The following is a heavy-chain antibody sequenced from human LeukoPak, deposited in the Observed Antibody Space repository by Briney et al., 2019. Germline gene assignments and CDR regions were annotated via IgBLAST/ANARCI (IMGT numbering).Heavy chain of an antibody. J-gene: IGHJ4*02. D-gene: IGHD3-22*01. V-gene: IGHV1-18*01. Sequence: ASVKVSCKTSGYSFTDYIIAWVRQAPGQGLEWLGWIGTYDGHTNYAQKVQGRVTMTTDTSATTAYLELRSLTSDDTALYYCARLMDNNYDGSAFDYWGQGTLVTVSS. CDR2: IGTYDGHT. CDR1: GYSFTDYI. CDR3: ARLMDNNYDGSAFDY.